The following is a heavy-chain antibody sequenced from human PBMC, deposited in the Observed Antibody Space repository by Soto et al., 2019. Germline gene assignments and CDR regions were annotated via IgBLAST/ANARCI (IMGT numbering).Heavy chain of an antibody. V-gene: IGHV3-9*01. Sequence: HPGGSLRLSCAASGFTFDDYAMHWVRQAPGKGLEWVSGISWNSGSIGYADSVKGRFTISRDNAKNSLYLQMNSLRAEDTALYYCAKDIMGFTIFGVAGFDPWGQGTLVTVSS. J-gene: IGHJ5*02. D-gene: IGHD3-3*01. CDR2: ISWNSGSI. CDR3: AKDIMGFTIFGVAGFDP. CDR1: GFTFDDYA.